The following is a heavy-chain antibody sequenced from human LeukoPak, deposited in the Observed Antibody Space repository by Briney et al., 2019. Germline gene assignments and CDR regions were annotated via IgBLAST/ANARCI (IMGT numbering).Heavy chain of an antibody. CDR3: ARVSLGAAAGTSR. D-gene: IGHD6-13*01. Sequence: GGSLRLSCAASGFTFSSYNMNWVRQAPGKGLEWVTSISSSSSYIYYTDSVKGRFTISRDNAKNSLYLQMNSLRADDTAIYYCARVSLGAAAGTSRWGQGTLVTVSS. CDR2: ISSSSSYI. CDR1: GFTFSSYN. V-gene: IGHV3-21*01. J-gene: IGHJ4*02.